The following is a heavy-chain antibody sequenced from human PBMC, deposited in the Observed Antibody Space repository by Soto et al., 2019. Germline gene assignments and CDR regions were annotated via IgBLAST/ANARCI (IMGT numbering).Heavy chain of an antibody. CDR1: GGAFSDYA. CDR2: IMPIFRAP. V-gene: IGHV1-69*12. CDR3: ASWLKGPDIGNYYYGMDV. Sequence: QVQLVQSGAEVKKPGSSVKVSCKASGGAFSDYAFSWVRQAPGQGLEWLGGIMPIFRAPDYAQKFQGRVRITEXEXTXTXXMEMNSLRSEDTAVYYCASWLKGPDIGNYYYGMDVWGQGTTVTVS. J-gene: IGHJ6*02. D-gene: IGHD2-15*01.